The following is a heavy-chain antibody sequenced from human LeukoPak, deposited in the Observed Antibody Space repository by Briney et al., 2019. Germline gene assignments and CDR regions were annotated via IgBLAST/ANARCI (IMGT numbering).Heavy chain of an antibody. CDR2: IKQDGSEK. Sequence: GGSLRLSCAASGFTFSSCRMSWVRLAPGKGQEWVANIKQDGSEKYYVDSVKGRFTISRDNAKNSLYLQMNSLRAEDTAVYYCARLQLWSSYYYYYYMDVWGKGTTVTVSS. V-gene: IGHV3-7*01. CDR1: GFTFSSCR. CDR3: ARLQLWSSYYYYYYMDV. J-gene: IGHJ6*03. D-gene: IGHD5-18*01.